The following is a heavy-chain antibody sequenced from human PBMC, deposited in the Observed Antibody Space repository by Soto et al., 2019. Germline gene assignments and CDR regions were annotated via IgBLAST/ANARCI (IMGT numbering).Heavy chain of an antibody. V-gene: IGHV5-51*01. J-gene: IGHJ4*02. CDR3: ARQMYYYDNSGHYYFDY. CDR2: IYPGDSDT. CDR1: GYSFTSYW. Sequence: GDSLQISCKGSGYSFTSYWIVWVRQMPGKGLEWMGIIYPGDSDTRYSPSFQGQVTISADKSISTAYLQWSSLKASDTAMYYCARQMYYYDNSGHYYFDYWGQGTLVTVSS. D-gene: IGHD3-22*01.